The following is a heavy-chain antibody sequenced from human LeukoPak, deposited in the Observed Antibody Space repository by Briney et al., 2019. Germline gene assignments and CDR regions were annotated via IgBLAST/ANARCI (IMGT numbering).Heavy chain of an antibody. J-gene: IGHJ5*02. CDR1: GYTFTSYY. D-gene: IGHD1-26*01. CDR2: INPSGGST. CDR3: ATLVGATTNWFDL. V-gene: IGHV1-46*01. Sequence: ASVKVSCKASGYTFTSYYMHWVRQAPGQGLEWMGIINPSGGSTSYAQKFQGRVTITADKSTSTAYMELSSLRSEDTAVYYCATLVGATTNWFDLWGQGTLVTVSS.